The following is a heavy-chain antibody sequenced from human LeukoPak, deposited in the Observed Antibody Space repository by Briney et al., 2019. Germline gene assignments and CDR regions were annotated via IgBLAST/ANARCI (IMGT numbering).Heavy chain of an antibody. CDR3: ARDFMMGASKGTFDI. CDR2: ISSGGAYI. V-gene: IGHV3-21*01. Sequence: GGSLRLSCAASGFTFSGSTIHWVRQAPGKGLEWVSSISSGGAYIYYADSVKGRFTISRDNSKNTLYLQMNSLRAEDTAVYYCARDFMMGASKGTFDIWGQGTMVTVSS. CDR1: GFTFSGST. D-gene: IGHD1-26*01. J-gene: IGHJ3*02.